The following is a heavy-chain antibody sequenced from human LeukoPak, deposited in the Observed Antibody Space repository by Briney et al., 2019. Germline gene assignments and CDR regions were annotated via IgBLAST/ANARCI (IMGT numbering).Heavy chain of an antibody. V-gene: IGHV4-59*01. Sequence: SETLSLTCTVSGGSISSDYWSLIRQSPGKGLEWIGYIYYSGTTSYNPSLKSRVTISLDTSKNQFSLKLSSVTAADTAVYYCARGANWGSPDYWGQGTLVTVSS. D-gene: IGHD7-27*01. CDR2: IYYSGTT. CDR1: GGSISSDY. J-gene: IGHJ4*02. CDR3: ARGANWGSPDY.